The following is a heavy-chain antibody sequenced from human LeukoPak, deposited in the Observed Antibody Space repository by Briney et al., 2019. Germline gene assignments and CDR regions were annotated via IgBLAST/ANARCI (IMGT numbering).Heavy chain of an antibody. D-gene: IGHD5-18*01. Sequence: PGGSLRLSCAAPGFTFSSYAMSSGRQAPGKGLEWVSVIYSGGSTYYADSVKGRFSISRDNSKNTLYLQMNSLRAEDTAVYYCARIPVDTAMVTYYYYYMDVWGKGTTVTVSS. CDR1: GFTFSSYA. CDR2: IYSGGST. CDR3: ARIPVDTAMVTYYYYYMDV. J-gene: IGHJ6*03. V-gene: IGHV3-53*01.